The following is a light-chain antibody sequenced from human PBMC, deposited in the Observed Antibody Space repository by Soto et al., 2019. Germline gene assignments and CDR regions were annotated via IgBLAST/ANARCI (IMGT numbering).Light chain of an antibody. V-gene: IGKV1-9*01. J-gene: IGKJ4*01. CDR3: QQLKSYPLT. Sequence: DIQLTQSPSFLSASVGDRVTITCRATQGISTYLAWYQQKPGKAPMLLIYTASTLQSGVPSRFSGSGSGTEFTLTISSLQPEDFATYYCQQLKSYPLTFGGGTKVEIK. CDR2: TAS. CDR1: QGISTY.